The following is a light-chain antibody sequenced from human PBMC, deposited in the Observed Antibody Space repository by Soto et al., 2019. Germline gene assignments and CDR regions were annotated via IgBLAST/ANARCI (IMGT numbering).Light chain of an antibody. CDR3: QQYGSSPPWT. Sequence: EIVLTQSPGTLSLSPGERATLSCRASQSVSSSYLAWYQQKPGQAPRLLIYGASSRATGIPDRFSGSGSGTVFTLTISRLGPEDFAVYYCQQYGSSPPWTFGQGTKVEIK. J-gene: IGKJ1*01. CDR1: QSVSSSY. V-gene: IGKV3-20*01. CDR2: GAS.